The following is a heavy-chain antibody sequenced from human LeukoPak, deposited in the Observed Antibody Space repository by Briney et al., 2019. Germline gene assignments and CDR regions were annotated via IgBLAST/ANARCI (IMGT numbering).Heavy chain of an antibody. CDR2: VNADSGAA. CDR1: GYIFTGYF. Sequence: ASVKVSCKTSGYIFTGYFMHWVRQAPGRGLEWMGWVNADSGAANYAQKFQGRVTMTRDTSVTTAYMELGSLSSDDTAVYYCARATGFCNNGCSFYHMEVWGTGTTVTVSS. J-gene: IGHJ6*03. V-gene: IGHV1-2*02. D-gene: IGHD2-8*01. CDR3: ARATGFCNNGCSFYHMEV.